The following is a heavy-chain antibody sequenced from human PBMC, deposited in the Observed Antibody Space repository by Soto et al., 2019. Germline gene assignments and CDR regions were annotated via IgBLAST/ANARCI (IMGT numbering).Heavy chain of an antibody. CDR2: IYYSGST. CDR3: ARQGTYYDSSGYYYFDY. V-gene: IGHV4-39*01. J-gene: IGHJ4*02. D-gene: IGHD3-22*01. CDR1: GGSISSSSYY. Sequence: SETLSLTCTVSGGSISSSSYYWGWIRQPPGKGLEWIGSIYYSGSTYYNPSLKSRVTISVDTSKNQFSLKLSSVTAADTAVYYCARQGTYYDSSGYYYFDYWGQGTLVTVSS.